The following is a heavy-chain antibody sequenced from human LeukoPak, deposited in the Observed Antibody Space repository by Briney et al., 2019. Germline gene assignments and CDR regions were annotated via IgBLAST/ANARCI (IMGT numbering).Heavy chain of an antibody. Sequence: PGGSLRLSCAASGFTFSSYAMHWVRQAPGKGLEWISYISSGSGTIYDADSVKGRFTISRDNAKNSLYLQMNSLRAEDTAVYYCARDFGGYYYDSSGREAFDIWGQGTMVTVSS. V-gene: IGHV3-48*01. CDR2: ISSGSGTI. J-gene: IGHJ3*02. CDR1: GFTFSSYA. CDR3: ARDFGGYYYDSSGREAFDI. D-gene: IGHD3-22*01.